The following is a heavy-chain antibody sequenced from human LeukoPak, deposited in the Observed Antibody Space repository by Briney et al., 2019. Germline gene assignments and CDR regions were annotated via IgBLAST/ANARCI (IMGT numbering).Heavy chain of an antibody. CDR1: GGSISSSSYY. V-gene: IGHV4-39*01. CDR2: IYYSGST. D-gene: IGHD3-22*01. J-gene: IGHJ4*02. CDR3: ARQVHYYDSSGYLPSGIFGPKFDY. Sequence: PSETLSLTCTVSGGSISSSSYYWGWIRQPPGKGLEWIGSIYYSGSTYYNPSLKSRVTISVDTSKNQFSLKLSSVTAADTAVYYCARQVHYYDSSGYLPSGIFGPKFDYWGQGTLVTVSS.